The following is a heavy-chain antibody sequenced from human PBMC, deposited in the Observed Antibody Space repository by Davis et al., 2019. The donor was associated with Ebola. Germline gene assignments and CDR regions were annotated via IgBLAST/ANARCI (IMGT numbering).Heavy chain of an antibody. V-gene: IGHV3-30*18. D-gene: IGHD5-12*01. CDR2: ISYDGSNK. CDR3: AKVLQATNILATTYYYYALDV. J-gene: IGHJ6*02. CDR1: GFTFSSYG. Sequence: GGSLRLSCAASGFTFSSYGMHWVRQAPGKGLEWVAVISYDGSNKYYADSVKGRFTISRDNSKNTLYLQMNSLRAEDTAVYHCAKVLQATNILATTYYYYALDVWGQGTTVTVS.